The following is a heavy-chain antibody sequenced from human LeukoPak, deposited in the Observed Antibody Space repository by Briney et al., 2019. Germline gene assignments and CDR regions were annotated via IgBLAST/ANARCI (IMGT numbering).Heavy chain of an antibody. CDR3: ARHTSSRYYYALDV. D-gene: IGHD6-13*01. Sequence: PSETLSLTCAVYGGSFSGYYWSWIRQPPGKGLEWIGEINHSGSTNYNPSLKSRVTISVDTSKNQFSLKLSSAAAADTAVYYCARHTSSRYYYALDVWGQGTTVTVSS. CDR2: INHSGST. V-gene: IGHV4-34*01. J-gene: IGHJ6*02. CDR1: GGSFSGYY.